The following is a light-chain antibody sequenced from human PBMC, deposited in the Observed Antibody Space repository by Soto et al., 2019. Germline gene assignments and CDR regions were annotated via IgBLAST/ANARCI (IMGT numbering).Light chain of an antibody. J-gene: IGLJ2*01. CDR2: EGS. CDR3: CSYAGSSTFDVV. CDR1: SSDFGSYNL. Sequence: QSVLTQPASVSGSPGQSITISCTGTSSDFGSYNLVSWYQQHPGKAPKLMIYEGSKRPSGVSNRFSGSKSGNTASLTISGLQAEDEADYYCCSYAGSSTFDVVFGGGTKLTVL. V-gene: IGLV2-23*03.